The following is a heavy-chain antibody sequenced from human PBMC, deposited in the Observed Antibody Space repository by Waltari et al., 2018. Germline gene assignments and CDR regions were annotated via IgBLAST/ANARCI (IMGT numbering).Heavy chain of an antibody. V-gene: IGHV3-74*01. Sequence: DVQMVESGGGLVQPGGSLRLSCAGSGVTVSGDRMHGARLAPGKGLVWVSRINSDGSRTTYADSVKGRFTISRDNAKNTLYLQLNSLRVEDTSMYYCARGPSDSTNNFFVGDFWGQGTPVTVSS. CDR2: INSDGSRT. CDR3: ARGPSDSTNNFFVGDF. CDR1: GVTVSGDR. J-gene: IGHJ4*02. D-gene: IGHD1-26*01.